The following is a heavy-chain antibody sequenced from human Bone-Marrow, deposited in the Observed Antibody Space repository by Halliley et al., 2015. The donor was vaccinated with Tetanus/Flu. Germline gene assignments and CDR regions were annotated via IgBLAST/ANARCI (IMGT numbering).Heavy chain of an antibody. CDR1: RGTFGNYA. Sequence: QVQLVQSGAEVKKPGSSVKVSCKASRGTFGNYAINWLRQAPGQGLEWMGEIIPVFTTSNNAQKFQGRVTLTADESTNIAYMELRSLRSEDTAVYYCARGLSGRGYGPPNYFDYWGQGTLVTVSS. CDR3: ARGLSGRGYGPPNYFDY. J-gene: IGHJ4*02. CDR2: IIPVFTTS. D-gene: IGHD3-3*01. V-gene: IGHV1-69*01.